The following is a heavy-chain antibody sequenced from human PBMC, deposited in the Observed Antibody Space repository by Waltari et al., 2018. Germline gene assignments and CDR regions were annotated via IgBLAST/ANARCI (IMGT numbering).Heavy chain of an antibody. CDR2: ISSSGSTI. CDR3: ARERVRVVVAATPIPYFDY. D-gene: IGHD2-15*01. V-gene: IGHV3-48*03. J-gene: IGHJ4*02. CDR1: GFTFSSYE. Sequence: EVQLVESGGGLVQPGGSLRLSCAASGFTFSSYEMNWVRQAPGKGLEWVSYISSSGSTIYYADAVNGRFTISRDNAKNSLYLQMNSLRAEDTAVYYCARERVRVVVAATPIPYFDYWGQGTLVTVSS.